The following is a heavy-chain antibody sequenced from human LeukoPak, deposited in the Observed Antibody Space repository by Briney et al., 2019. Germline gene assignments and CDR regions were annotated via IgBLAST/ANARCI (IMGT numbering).Heavy chain of an antibody. J-gene: IGHJ6*02. CDR3: ARDLGIQFYYYAGMDV. D-gene: IGHD3-16*01. CDR2: IYYSGST. CDR1: GGSISSYY. V-gene: IGHV4-59*01. Sequence: PSETLSLTCTVSGGSISSYYWSWIRQPPGKGLEWIGYIYYSGSTNYNPSLKSRVTISVDTSKNQFSLRLSSVTAADTAVYYCARDLGIQFYYYAGMDVWGQGTTVTISS.